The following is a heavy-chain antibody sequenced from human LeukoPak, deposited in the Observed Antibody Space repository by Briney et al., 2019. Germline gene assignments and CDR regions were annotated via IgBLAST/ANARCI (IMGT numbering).Heavy chain of an antibody. CDR3: ARGGGYHATDY. V-gene: IGHV3-53*01. CDR1: GFTVNSNY. Sequence: GGSLRLSCAASGFTVNSNYMNWVRQAPGKGLEWVSVVYSDDTTYYADSVKGRFTISRDNSKNTLYLQMNNLRAEDTAVYYCARGGGYHATDYWGQGTLVTVSS. D-gene: IGHD3-16*01. J-gene: IGHJ4*02. CDR2: VYSDDTT.